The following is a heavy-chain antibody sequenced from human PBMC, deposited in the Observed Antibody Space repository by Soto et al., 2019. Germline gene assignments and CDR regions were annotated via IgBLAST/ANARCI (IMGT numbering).Heavy chain of an antibody. Sequence: GGSRRLSCAASGFSFSHYWMHWVRQAPGKGLVWVSRISPDGRTTTYADSVKGRFTISRDNAKSTLYLQMNSLTVEDGAVYYCEDSWLPTSYWGPGTLVTVSS. D-gene: IGHD3-10*01. CDR2: ISPDGRTT. J-gene: IGHJ4*02. V-gene: IGHV3-74*01. CDR3: EDSWLPTSY. CDR1: GFSFSHYW.